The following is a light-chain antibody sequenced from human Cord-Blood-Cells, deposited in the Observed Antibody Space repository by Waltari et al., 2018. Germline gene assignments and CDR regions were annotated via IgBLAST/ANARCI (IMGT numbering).Light chain of an antibody. CDR2: GAS. Sequence: ELVLTQSPGTLSLSPGERATLSCRASQSVSSSYLAWYQQKPGQAPRLLIYGASSRATGIPDRFSGSGSGTDFTLTSSRLEPEDFAVYYCQQYGSSPFTFGPGTKVDIK. CDR1: QSVSSSY. J-gene: IGKJ3*01. V-gene: IGKV3-20*01. CDR3: QQYGSSPFT.